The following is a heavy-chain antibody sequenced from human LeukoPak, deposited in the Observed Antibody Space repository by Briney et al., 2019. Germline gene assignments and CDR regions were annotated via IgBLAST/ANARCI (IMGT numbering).Heavy chain of an antibody. J-gene: IGHJ6*03. CDR3: ARDPYSGNYGPYYYYYMDV. V-gene: IGHV3-21*06. D-gene: IGHD1-26*01. Sequence: GGSLRLSCTVSGHPFSSFTLNWVRQSPGKGLEWVSSISSSSTYTYYADSVKGRFTISRDNAKNSLYLQMDSLRVEDTAVYYCARDPYSGNYGPYYYYYMDVWGKGTTVTISS. CDR1: GHPFSSFT. CDR2: ISSSSTYT.